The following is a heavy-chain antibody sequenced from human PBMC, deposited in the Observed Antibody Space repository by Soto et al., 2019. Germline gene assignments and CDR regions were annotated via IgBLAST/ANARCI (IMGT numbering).Heavy chain of an antibody. V-gene: IGHV1-46*01. Sequence: ASVKVSCKASGYTFTSYYMHWVRQAPGQGLEWMGIINPSGGSTSYAQKFQGRVTMTRDTSTSTVYMELSSLRSEDTAVYYCAGDGSSSGGCSGASCVYGMDVWGQGTTLTVSS. J-gene: IGHJ6*02. CDR2: INPSGGST. CDR3: AGDGSSSGGCSGASCVYGMDV. D-gene: IGHD2-15*01. CDR1: GYTFTSYY.